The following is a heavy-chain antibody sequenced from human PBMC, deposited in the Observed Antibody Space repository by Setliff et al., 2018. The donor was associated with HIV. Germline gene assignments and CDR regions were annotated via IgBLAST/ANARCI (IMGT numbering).Heavy chain of an antibody. CDR3: GTVRIAVPDDLDF. CDR2: IDPEDGET. J-gene: IGHJ4*02. V-gene: IGHV1-69-2*01. CDR1: GYNFGSYF. D-gene: IGHD6-19*01. Sequence: ASVKVSCKASGYNFGSYFMHWVRQAPGKGLEWMGRIDPEDGETIYGAKFQGRVTMTADTSAATAYMVLSSLRSEDTALYYCGTVRIAVPDDLDFWGQGTLVTVSS.